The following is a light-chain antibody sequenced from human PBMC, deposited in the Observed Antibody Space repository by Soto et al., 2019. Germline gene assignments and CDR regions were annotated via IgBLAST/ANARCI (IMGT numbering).Light chain of an antibody. CDR3: QQYGSSPPWT. CDR1: QSVSSSY. Sequence: EIVLTQSPGPLSLSPGERATLSCRARQSVSSSYLAWYQQKPGQAPRLLIYGASSRATGIPDRFSGSGSGTDFPLTISRLEPEDFAVYYCQQYGSSPPWTFGRGTKVEIK. V-gene: IGKV3-20*01. J-gene: IGKJ1*01. CDR2: GAS.